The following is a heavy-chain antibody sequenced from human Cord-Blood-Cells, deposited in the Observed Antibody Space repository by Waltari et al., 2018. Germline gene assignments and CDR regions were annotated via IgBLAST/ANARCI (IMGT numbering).Heavy chain of an antibody. J-gene: IGHJ5*02. CDR1: GGSFSGYY. D-gene: IGHD3-10*01. V-gene: IGHV4-34*01. CDR3: AREGSMVRGVITWFDP. Sequence: QVQLQQWGAGLLKPSETLSLTCAVYGGSFSGYYWSWIRQPPGKGLEWIGENNHSGSTTYNPSLKSRVTISVDTSKNQFSLKLSSVTAADTAVYYCAREGSMVRGVITWFDPWGQGTLVTVSS. CDR2: NNHSGST.